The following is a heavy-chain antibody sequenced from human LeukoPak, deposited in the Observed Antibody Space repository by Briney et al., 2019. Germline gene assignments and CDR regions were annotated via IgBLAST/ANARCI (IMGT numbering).Heavy chain of an antibody. D-gene: IGHD3-10*01. CDR2: IGSNTNYI. Sequence: PSETLSLTCTVSGGSISSSSYYWGWIRQAPGKGLEWVSYIGSNTNYIYYAGSVKGRFAISRDNAKNSLFLQMNSLRAEDTAVYYCARVFGDGSVFRNALHIWGQGTMVSVSS. V-gene: IGHV3-21*01. CDR1: GGSISSSS. J-gene: IGHJ3*02. CDR3: ARVFGDGSVFRNALHI.